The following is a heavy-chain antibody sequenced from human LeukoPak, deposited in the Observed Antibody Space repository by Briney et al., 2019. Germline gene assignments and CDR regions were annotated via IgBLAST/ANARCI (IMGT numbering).Heavy chain of an antibody. CDR2: IYTSGST. V-gene: IGHV4-4*09. Sequence: SETLSLTCTVSGGSISSYYWSWIRQPPGKGLEWIGYIYTSGSTNYNPSLKSRVTISVDTSKNQFSLKLSSVTAADTAVYYCARYYYYENWFDPWGQGTLVTVSS. CDR3: ARYYYYENWFDP. D-gene: IGHD3-22*01. J-gene: IGHJ5*02. CDR1: GGSISSYY.